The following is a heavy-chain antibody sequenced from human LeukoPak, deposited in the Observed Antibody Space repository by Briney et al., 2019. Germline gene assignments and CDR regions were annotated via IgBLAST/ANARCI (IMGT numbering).Heavy chain of an antibody. Sequence: GGSLRLSCAASGFTFSSYSMDWVRQAPGKGLEWVSSISSSSSYIYYADSVKGRFTISRDNAKNSLYLQMNSLRAEGTAVYYCAGLVVVNNWFDPWGQGTLVTVSS. V-gene: IGHV3-21*01. CDR1: GFTFSSYS. J-gene: IGHJ5*02. D-gene: IGHD3-22*01. CDR2: ISSSSSYI. CDR3: AGLVVVNNWFDP.